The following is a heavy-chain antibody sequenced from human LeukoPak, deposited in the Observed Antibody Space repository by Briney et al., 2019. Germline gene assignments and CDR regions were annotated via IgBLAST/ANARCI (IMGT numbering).Heavy chain of an antibody. CDR1: GDSVSRTDAG. D-gene: IGHD5-24*01. J-gene: IGHJ4*02. CDR3: ARDRRWLQLDY. V-gene: IGHV4-61*08. CDR2: IYYSGST. Sequence: SQTLSLTCAISGDSVSRTDAGWSWIRQPPGKGLEWIGYIYYSGSTNYNPSLKSRVTISVDTSKNQFSLKLSSVTAADTAVYYCARDRRWLQLDYWGQGTLVTVSS.